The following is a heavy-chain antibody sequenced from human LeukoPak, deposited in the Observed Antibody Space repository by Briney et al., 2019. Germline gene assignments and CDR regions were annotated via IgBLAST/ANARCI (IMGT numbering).Heavy chain of an antibody. CDR2: INHSGST. V-gene: IGHV4-34*01. D-gene: IGHD6-6*01. CDR3: ARSAIWPIAARRYYFDY. J-gene: IGHJ4*02. CDR1: GGSFSGYY. Sequence: SETLSLICAVYGGSFSGYYWSWIRQPPGKGLEWIGEINHSGSTNYNPSLKSRVTISVDTSKNQFSLKLSSVTAADTAVYYCARSAIWPIAARRYYFDYWGQGTLVTVSS.